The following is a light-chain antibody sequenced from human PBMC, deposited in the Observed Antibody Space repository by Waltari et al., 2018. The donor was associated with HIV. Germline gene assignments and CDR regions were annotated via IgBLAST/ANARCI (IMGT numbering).Light chain of an antibody. CDR3: QQYGGSPIT. CDR1: QSIRSTS. J-gene: IGKJ5*01. V-gene: IGKV3-20*01. Sequence: EIVLTQSPGTLSLSSGERATLSCRASQSIRSTSLAWYQQKPGQAHRLLIYAASSRATGIPDRFSGSGSGTDFTLTISRLEPEEFAVYYCQQYGGSPITFGQGTRLEIK. CDR2: AAS.